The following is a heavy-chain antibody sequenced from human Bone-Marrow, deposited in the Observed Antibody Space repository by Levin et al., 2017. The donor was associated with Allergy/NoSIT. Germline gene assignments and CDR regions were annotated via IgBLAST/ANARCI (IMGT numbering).Heavy chain of an antibody. J-gene: IGHJ4*02. CDR1: GFTLTSHA. Sequence: GESLKISCEASGFTLTSHAMHWVRQAPGQGLEWVAFISFDGRDEYYADSVKGRFTISRDKSKNTLYLQLSSLRPEDTAVYFCARKGYGGDQGLDYWGQGSLVTVSS. D-gene: IGHD4/OR15-4a*01. CDR2: ISFDGRDE. V-gene: IGHV3-30*04. CDR3: ARKGYGGDQGLDY.